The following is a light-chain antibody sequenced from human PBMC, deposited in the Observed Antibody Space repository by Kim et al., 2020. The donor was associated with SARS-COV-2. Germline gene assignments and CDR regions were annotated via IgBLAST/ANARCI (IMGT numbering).Light chain of an antibody. CDR2: DVS. CDR1: GSDVGRYNY. Sequence: QLFTISCTGTGSDVGRYNYVSWYQQHPGKAPKLMIYDVSNRPSGVSNRFSGSESGNTASLTISGLQAEDEADYYCSSYTSSSTLHVFGTGTKVTVL. J-gene: IGLJ1*01. V-gene: IGLV2-14*03. CDR3: SSYTSSSTLHV.